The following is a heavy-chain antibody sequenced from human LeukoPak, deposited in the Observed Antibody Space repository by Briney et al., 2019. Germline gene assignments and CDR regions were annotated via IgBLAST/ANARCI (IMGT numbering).Heavy chain of an antibody. D-gene: IGHD3-22*01. CDR1: GYSFTNYW. J-gene: IGHJ5*02. Sequence: GESLKISCKGSGYSFTNYWIGWVRQMPGKGLEWMGIIYPGDSDARYGPSFQGQVTISADKSISTAYLQWSSLKASDTATYYCARRGGQTTSSTYYAAWGQGTLVTVSS. V-gene: IGHV5-51*01. CDR2: IYPGDSDA. CDR3: ARRGGQTTSSTYYAA.